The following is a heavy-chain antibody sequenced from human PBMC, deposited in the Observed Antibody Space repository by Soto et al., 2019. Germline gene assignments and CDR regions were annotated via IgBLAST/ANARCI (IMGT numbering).Heavy chain of an antibody. CDR1: GFTFTSSA. CDR2: IVVGSGNT. D-gene: IGHD2-2*02. CDR3: AADEYVGYCSSTSCYKRPNFDY. Sequence: APVKVSCKASGFTFTSSAMQWVRQARGQRLEWIGWIVVGSGNTNYAQKFQERVTITRDMSTSTAYMELSSLRSEDTAVYYCAADEYVGYCSSTSCYKRPNFDYWGQGTLVTVSS. V-gene: IGHV1-58*02. J-gene: IGHJ4*02.